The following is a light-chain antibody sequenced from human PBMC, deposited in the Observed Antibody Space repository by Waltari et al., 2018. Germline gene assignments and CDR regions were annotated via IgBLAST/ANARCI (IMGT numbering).Light chain of an antibody. J-gene: IGLJ3*02. CDR2: VVS. V-gene: IGLV2-14*01. Sequence: QSALTQPAPVSGSPGQSITISCTGTSSDVGGYNYVSWYQQHPGKAPKLMIYVVSKRPPGVSNLFAGSQSVNTPSLTTSGLQAEDEADYNCSSYTSSSTLVFGGGPKLTVL. CDR1: SSDVGGYNY. CDR3: SSYTSSSTLV.